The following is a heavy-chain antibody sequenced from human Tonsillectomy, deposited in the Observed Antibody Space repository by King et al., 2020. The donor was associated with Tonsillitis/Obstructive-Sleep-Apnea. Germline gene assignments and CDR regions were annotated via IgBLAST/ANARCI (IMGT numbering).Heavy chain of an antibody. CDR3: AREHSNPSWFDP. Sequence: QLQESGPGLVKPSQTLSLTCTVSGGSISSGGYYWSWIRQHPGKGLEWIGYIYYSGSTYYNPSLKSRVTISVDTSKNQFSLNLSSVTAADTAVYYCAREHSNPSWFDPWGQGTLVTVSS. CDR2: IYYSGST. J-gene: IGHJ5*02. V-gene: IGHV4-31*03. D-gene: IGHD4-11*01. CDR1: GGSISSGGYY.